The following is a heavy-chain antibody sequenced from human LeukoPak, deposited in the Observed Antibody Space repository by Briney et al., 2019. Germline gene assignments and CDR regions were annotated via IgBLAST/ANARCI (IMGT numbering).Heavy chain of an antibody. J-gene: IGHJ4*02. CDR2: IYTSGTT. CDR3: ARADDSSGYYDY. Sequence: SQTLSLTCTVSGGSISSGSYYWSWIRQPAGKGLEWIGRIYTSGTTNYNPSLKSRVTISVDRSKNQFSLKLSSVTAADTAVYYCARADDSSGYYDYWGQGTLVTVSS. V-gene: IGHV4-61*02. D-gene: IGHD3-22*01. CDR1: GGSISSGSYY.